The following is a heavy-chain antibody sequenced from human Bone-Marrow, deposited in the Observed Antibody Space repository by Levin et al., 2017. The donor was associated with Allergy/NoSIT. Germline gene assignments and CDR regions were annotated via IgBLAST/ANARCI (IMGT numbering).Heavy chain of an antibody. CDR2: INSDGSST. J-gene: IGHJ5*02. CDR3: ARGTIVVVPAATPGWFDP. V-gene: IGHV3-74*01. Sequence: GGSLRLSCAASGFTFSSYWMHWVRQAPGKGLVWVSRINSDGSSTSYADSVKGRFTISRDNAKNTLYLQMNSLRAEDTAVYYCARGTIVVVPAATPGWFDPWGQGTLVTVSS. CDR1: GFTFSSYW. D-gene: IGHD2-2*01.